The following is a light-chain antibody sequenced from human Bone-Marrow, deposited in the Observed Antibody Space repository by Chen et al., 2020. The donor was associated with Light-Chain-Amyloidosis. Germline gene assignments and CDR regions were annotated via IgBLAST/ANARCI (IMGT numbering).Light chain of an antibody. Sequence: SYELTQPPSVSVSPGPTARITCSGDALPNQYAYWYQQKPGQAPVLVIYKDSERPSRIHERFSGSSSWTTVTLTIFRGQAEADAYYYCQSADGSDEGVFGGGTKLTVL. CDR3: QSADGSDEGV. CDR1: ALPNQY. V-gene: IGLV3-25*03. J-gene: IGLJ3*02. CDR2: KDS.